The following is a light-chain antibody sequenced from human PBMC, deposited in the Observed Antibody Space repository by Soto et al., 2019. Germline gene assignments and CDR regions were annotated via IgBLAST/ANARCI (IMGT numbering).Light chain of an antibody. V-gene: IGLV1-44*01. CDR3: AAWDDSLNGRYV. CDR1: SSNIGSNT. CDR2: SNN. J-gene: IGLJ1*01. Sequence: QSVLTQPPSASGTPGQMVTIPCSGSSSNIGSNTVNWYQQLPGTAPKLLIYSNNQRPSGVPDRFSGSKSGTSASLAISGLQSEDEADYYCAAWDDSLNGRYVFGTGTKVTVL.